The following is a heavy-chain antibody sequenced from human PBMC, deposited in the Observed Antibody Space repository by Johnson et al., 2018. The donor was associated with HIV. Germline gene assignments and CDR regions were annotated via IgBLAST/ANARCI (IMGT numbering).Heavy chain of an antibody. D-gene: IGHD2-21*01. Sequence: QVQLVESGGGLVQPGGSLRLSCAASGFTFSDYYMTWIRQAPGKGLEWVSYISSSGTTIYYADSVKGRFTISRDNAKNSLYLQMNSLRAEDTAVYYCARDWVIGDAFDIWGQGTMVTVSS. J-gene: IGHJ3*02. CDR2: ISSSGTTI. CDR1: GFTFSDYY. CDR3: ARDWVIGDAFDI. V-gene: IGHV3-11*04.